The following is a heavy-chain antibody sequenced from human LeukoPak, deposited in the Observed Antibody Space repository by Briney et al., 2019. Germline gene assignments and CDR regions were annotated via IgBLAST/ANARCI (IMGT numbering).Heavy chain of an antibody. CDR1: GGSISSHY. V-gene: IGHV4-59*11. CDR3: ARTYYYDSSGIFDY. D-gene: IGHD3-22*01. Sequence: SETLSLTCTVSGGSISSHYWSWIRQPPGKGLEWIGYIYYSGSTNYNPSLKSRVTISVDTSKNQFSLKLSSVTAADTAVYYCARTYYYDSSGIFDYWGQGTLVTVSS. J-gene: IGHJ4*02. CDR2: IYYSGST.